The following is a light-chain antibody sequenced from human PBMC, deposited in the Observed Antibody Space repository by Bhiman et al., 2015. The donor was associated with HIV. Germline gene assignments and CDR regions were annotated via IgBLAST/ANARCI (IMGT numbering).Light chain of an antibody. V-gene: IGLV2-8*01. CDR3: SSYRV. CDR1: SSDVGGYNY. CDR2: EVS. J-gene: IGLJ3*02. Sequence: QSALTQPPSASGSPGQSVTISCTGTSSDVGGYNYVSWYQHHPGKAPKLMIYEVSKRPSGVPDRFTGSKSGNTASLTVSGLQAEDEADYYCSSYRVFGGGTKLTVL.